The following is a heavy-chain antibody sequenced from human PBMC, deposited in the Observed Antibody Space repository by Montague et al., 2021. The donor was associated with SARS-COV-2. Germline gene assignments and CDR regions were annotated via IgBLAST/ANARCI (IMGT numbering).Heavy chain of an antibody. Sequence: SETLSLTCAVSSGSITTGYWNWNRQPPGKGLEWIGYISHTGGSNSNPSLTGRATMSLDTSANQFSLRLTSVTTADTAAYYCASFSAGWSNWYFDLWGRGALVTVSS. CDR1: SGSITTGY. CDR2: ISHTGGS. V-gene: IGHV4-59*01. J-gene: IGHJ2*01. CDR3: ASFSAGWSNWYFDL. D-gene: IGHD6-19*01.